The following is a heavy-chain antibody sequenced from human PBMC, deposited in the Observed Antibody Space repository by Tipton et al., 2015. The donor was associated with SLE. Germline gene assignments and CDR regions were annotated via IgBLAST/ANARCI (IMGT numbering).Heavy chain of an antibody. CDR2: IYYSGST. V-gene: IGHV4-39*07. D-gene: IGHD2-2*01. CDR3: ARDWCSSTSCYGYYYMDV. CDR1: GGSISSKY. Sequence: TLSLTCSVSGGSISSKYWSWIRQPPGKGLEWIGSIYYSGSTYYNPSLKSRVTISVDTSKNQFSLKLSSVTAADTAVYYCARDWCSSTSCYGYYYMDVWGKGTTVTVSS. J-gene: IGHJ6*03.